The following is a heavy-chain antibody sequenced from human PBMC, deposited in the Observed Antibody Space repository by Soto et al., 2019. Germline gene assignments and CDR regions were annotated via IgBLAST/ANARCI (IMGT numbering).Heavy chain of an antibody. CDR3: ARTSVSPQQPIDY. D-gene: IGHD6-13*01. J-gene: IGHJ4*02. CDR2: IYYSGNT. CDR1: GGSIRSSSFY. Sequence: QLQLQESGPGLVEPSETLSLTCTVSGGSIRSSSFYWGWIRQPPGKGLEWMGSIYYSGNTYYNPSLKSRVTISVDTSKNQFSLKLTSVTAADTAVYFCARTSVSPQQPIDYWGQGTLVTVSS. V-gene: IGHV4-39*01.